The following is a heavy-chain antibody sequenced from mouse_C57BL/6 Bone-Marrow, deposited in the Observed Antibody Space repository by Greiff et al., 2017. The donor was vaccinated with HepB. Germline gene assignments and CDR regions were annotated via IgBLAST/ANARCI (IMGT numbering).Heavy chain of an antibody. D-gene: IGHD2-3*01. V-gene: IGHV3-6*01. CDR2: ISYDGSN. Sequence: EVKLQESGPGLVKPSQSLSLTCSVTGYSITSGYYWNWIRQFPGNKLEWMGYISYDGSNNYNPSLKNRISITRDTSKNQFFLKLNSVTTEDTATYYCARGEGYSAWFAYWGQGTLVTVSA. J-gene: IGHJ3*01. CDR1: GYSITSGYY. CDR3: ARGEGYSAWFAY.